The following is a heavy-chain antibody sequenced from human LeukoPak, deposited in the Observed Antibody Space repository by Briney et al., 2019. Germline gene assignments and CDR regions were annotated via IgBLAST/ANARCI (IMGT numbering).Heavy chain of an antibody. J-gene: IGHJ4*02. V-gene: IGHV1-18*01. D-gene: IGHD3-16*01. CDR2: ISAYNGNA. CDR3: AREAYTTGADY. CDR1: GYTFTSYG. Sequence: GASVKVSCKASGYTFTSYGISWVRQAPGQGLEWMGWISAYNGNANYVQRLQGRVTLTTDTSTSTAHMELRSLGSDDTAVYYCAREAYTTGADYWDQGTLVTVSS.